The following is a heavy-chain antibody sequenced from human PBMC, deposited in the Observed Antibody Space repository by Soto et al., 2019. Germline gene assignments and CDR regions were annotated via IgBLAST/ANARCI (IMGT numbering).Heavy chain of an antibody. CDR1: GGSISSSSYY. CDR2: IYYSGST. D-gene: IGHD2-15*01. J-gene: IGHJ1*01. V-gene: IGHV4-39*01. CDR3: ARHVRADIVVVVAATTEYFQH. Sequence: SETLSLTCTVSGGSISSSSYYWGWIRQPPGKGLEWIGSIYYSGSTYYNPSLKSRVTISVDTSKNQFSLRLSSVTAADTAVYYCARHVRADIVVVVAATTEYFQHWGQGTLVTVSS.